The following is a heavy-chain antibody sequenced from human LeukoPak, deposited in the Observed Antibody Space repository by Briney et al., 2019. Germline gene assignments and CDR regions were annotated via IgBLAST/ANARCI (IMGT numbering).Heavy chain of an antibody. CDR1: GGSITNYY. D-gene: IGHD3-3*01. CDR2: IHYSGST. V-gene: IGHV4-59*01. CDR3: ARGHYDFWSSYFMTIDF. J-gene: IGHJ4*02. Sequence: SETLSLTCTVSGGSITNYYWSWIRQTPGKGLEWIGYIHYSGSTKYNTSLKSRVTISADTSKNQFSLNLNSVTAADTAVYYCARGHYDFWSSYFMTIDFWGQGTLVTVSS.